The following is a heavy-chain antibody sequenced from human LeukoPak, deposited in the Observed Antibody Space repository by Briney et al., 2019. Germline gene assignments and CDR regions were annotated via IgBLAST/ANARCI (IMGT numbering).Heavy chain of an antibody. V-gene: IGHV4-34*01. CDR3: ARREVRRDYDFWSGYWDYFDY. J-gene: IGHJ4*02. D-gene: IGHD3-3*01. Sequence: SETLSLTCAVYGGSFSGYYWSWIRQPPGKGLEWIGEINHSGSTNYNPSLKGRVTISVDTSKNQFSLKLSSVTAADTAVYYCARREVRRDYDFWSGYWDYFDYWGQGTLVTVSS. CDR1: GGSFSGYY. CDR2: INHSGST.